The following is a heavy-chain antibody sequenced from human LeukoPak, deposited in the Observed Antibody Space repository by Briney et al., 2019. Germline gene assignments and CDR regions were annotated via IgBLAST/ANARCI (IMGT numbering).Heavy chain of an antibody. D-gene: IGHD6-13*01. CDR3: ARVPPSAHQLVSSDY. CDR1: GYSFITYG. Sequence: ASVKVSCKASGYSFITYGITWVRQAPGQGLEWMSWISANNGETRYAQNFQGRVTMSTDTSTTTAYMELTSLRSDDTAVYYCARVPPSAHQLVSSDYWGQGTQVTVSS. V-gene: IGHV1-18*01. CDR2: ISANNGET. J-gene: IGHJ4*02.